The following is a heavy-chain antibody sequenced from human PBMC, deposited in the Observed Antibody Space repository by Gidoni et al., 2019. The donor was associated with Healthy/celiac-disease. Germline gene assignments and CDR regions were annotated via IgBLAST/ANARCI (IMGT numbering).Heavy chain of an antibody. CDR2: INHSGST. J-gene: IGHJ4*02. D-gene: IGHD1-26*01. Sequence: QVQLQQRGAGLLKPSATLSLTCAVYGGSFSGYYWSWIRQPPGKGMEWIGEINHSGSTNYNPSLKSRVTISVDTSKNQFSLKLSSVTAADTAVYYCARGRGHGNWGQGTLVTVSS. V-gene: IGHV4-34*01. CDR3: ARGRGHGN. CDR1: GGSFSGYY.